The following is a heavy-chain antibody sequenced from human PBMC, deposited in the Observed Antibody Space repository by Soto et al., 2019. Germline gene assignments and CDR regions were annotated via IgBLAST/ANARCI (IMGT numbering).Heavy chain of an antibody. V-gene: IGHV3-33*03. J-gene: IGHJ4*02. CDR2: IWYDGSKA. CDR1: GFIFRNYG. D-gene: IGHD6-13*01. Sequence: GGSLRLSCAASGFIFRNYGMHWVRQAPGKGLDWVAIIWYDGSKANYADSVKGRFTVSRDNSKNTLYLQMNMLRAEDTAVYYCATWRDAWYAAEYWGQGALVTVSS. CDR3: ATWRDAWYAAEY.